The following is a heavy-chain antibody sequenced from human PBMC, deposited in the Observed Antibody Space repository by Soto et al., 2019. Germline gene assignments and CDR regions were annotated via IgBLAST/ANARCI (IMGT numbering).Heavy chain of an antibody. V-gene: IGHV1-69*06. D-gene: IGHD6-6*01. Sequence: SVKVSCKASGGAFSSYAISWVRQAPGQGLEWMGGIIPIFGSPNYAQTFQGRVTISADKSTSTAYMDPVDTATYYCAHTRFDYSSSSNAFDIWGQGTMVTVSS. J-gene: IGHJ3*02. CDR3: DYSSSSNAFDI. CDR1: GGAFSSYA. CDR2: IIPIFGSP.